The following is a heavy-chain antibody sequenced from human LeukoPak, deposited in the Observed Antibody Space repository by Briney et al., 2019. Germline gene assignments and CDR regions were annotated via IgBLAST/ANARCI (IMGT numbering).Heavy chain of an antibody. CDR3: ASYVVVVAAKCALDI. V-gene: IGHV1-69*05. CDR1: AGTFSSYS. CDR2: IIPICGTA. J-gene: IGHJ3*02. D-gene: IGHD2-15*01. Sequence: SVMVSCNACAGTFSSYSISWVRQDPGQGLEWMGRIIPICGTANYAQKFQGRVTITTDESTSTAYMQLSSLRSEDTSVYYCASYVVVVAAKCALDIWGQGTMVTVSS.